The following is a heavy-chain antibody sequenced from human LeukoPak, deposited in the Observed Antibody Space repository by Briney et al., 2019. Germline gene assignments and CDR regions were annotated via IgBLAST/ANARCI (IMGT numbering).Heavy chain of an antibody. V-gene: IGHV4-59*01. CDR1: DDSISDYY. D-gene: IGHD3-16*01. J-gene: IGHJ4*02. Sequence: PSETLSLTCTVSDDSISDYYRGWIRQPPGKGLGWIGYIHNSGTSTYNLSLKSRVTISADTSKNQFSLKLNSMTTADTAVYYCTRGAGWLIDYWGQGILVTVSS. CDR3: TRGAGWLIDY. CDR2: IHNSGTS.